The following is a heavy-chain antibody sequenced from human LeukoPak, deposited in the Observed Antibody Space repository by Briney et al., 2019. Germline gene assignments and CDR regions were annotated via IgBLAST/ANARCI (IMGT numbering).Heavy chain of an antibody. CDR1: GFTFSSYS. J-gene: IGHJ6*03. V-gene: IGHV3-21*01. CDR2: ISSSSSYI. D-gene: IGHD1-1*01. Sequence: GGSLRLSCAASGFTFSSYSMNWVRQAPGKGLEWVSSISSSSSYIYYADSVKGRFTTSRDNAKNSLYLQMNSLRAEDTAVYYCARDWNDYMDVWGKGTTVTVSS. CDR3: ARDWNDYMDV.